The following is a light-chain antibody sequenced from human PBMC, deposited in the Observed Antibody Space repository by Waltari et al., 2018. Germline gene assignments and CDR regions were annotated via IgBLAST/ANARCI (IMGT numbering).Light chain of an antibody. V-gene: IGKV3-11*01. CDR3: QHRISWPYT. CDR2: DAN. J-gene: IGKJ2*01. Sequence: EIVLTQSPATLSLSPGERATLSRRASQSVSGYLAWYQQRPGQAPRLLIYDANPRATGIPARFSGSGSGTDFTLTISSLEPEDFVVYYCQHRISWPYTFGQGTKLQI. CDR1: QSVSGY.